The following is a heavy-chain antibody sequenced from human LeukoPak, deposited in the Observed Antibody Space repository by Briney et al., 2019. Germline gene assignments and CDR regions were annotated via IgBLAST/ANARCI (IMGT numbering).Heavy chain of an antibody. J-gene: IGHJ6*02. Sequence: GGSLRLSCAASGFTFSNYVMHWVRQAPGKGLEWVSGIYSGGSTYYADSVKGRFTISRDNSKNTLYLQMNSLRAEDTAVYYCAREVRARDLYYYYAMDVWGQGTTVTVSS. CDR2: IYSGGST. CDR3: AREVRARDLYYYYAMDV. V-gene: IGHV3-66*01. D-gene: IGHD2-2*01. CDR1: GFTFSNYV.